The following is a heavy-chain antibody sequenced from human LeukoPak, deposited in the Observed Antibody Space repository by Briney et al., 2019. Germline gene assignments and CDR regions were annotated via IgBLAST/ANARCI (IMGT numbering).Heavy chain of an antibody. J-gene: IGHJ6*04. CDR2: ISGSDSLK. D-gene: IGHD3-10*01. CDR1: GFTISTYG. CDR3: AREEYYGSGSYMRYFYYYDMDV. V-gene: IGHV3-48*03. Sequence: GGSLRLSCAASGFTISTYGMNWVRQAPGEELEWVSHISGSDSLKYYADSVKGRFTISRDNAKNSLYLQMYTLRAEDTAVYYCAREEYYGSGSYMRYFYYYDMDVWGKGTTVTVSS.